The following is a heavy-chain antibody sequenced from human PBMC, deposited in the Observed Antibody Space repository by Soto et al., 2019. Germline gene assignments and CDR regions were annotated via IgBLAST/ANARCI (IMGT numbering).Heavy chain of an antibody. CDR3: AREGYSSSPGRDYYYYYGMDV. CDR2: IYYSGST. V-gene: IGHV4-59*01. D-gene: IGHD6-6*01. J-gene: IGHJ6*02. Sequence: SETLSLTCTVSGGSISSYYWSWIRQPPGKGLEWIGYIYYSGSTNYNPSLKSRVTISVDTSKNQFSLKLSSVTAADTAVYSCAREGYSSSPGRDYYYYYGMDVWGQGTTVTVSS. CDR1: GGSISSYY.